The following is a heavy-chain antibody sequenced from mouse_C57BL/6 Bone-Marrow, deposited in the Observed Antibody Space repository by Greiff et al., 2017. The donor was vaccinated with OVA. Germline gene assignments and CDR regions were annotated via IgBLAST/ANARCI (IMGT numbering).Heavy chain of an antibody. V-gene: IGHV1-52*01. D-gene: IGHD3-3*01. CDR2: IDPSDSET. CDR3: ATLTGTALWYFDV. CDR1: GYTFTSYW. J-gene: IGHJ1*03. Sequence: QVQLQQPGAELVRPGSSVKLSCKASGYTFTSYWMHWVKQRPIQGLEWIGNIDPSDSETHYNQKFKDKATLTVDKSSSPAYMQLSSLTSEDSAVYYCATLTGTALWYFDVWGTGTTVTVSA.